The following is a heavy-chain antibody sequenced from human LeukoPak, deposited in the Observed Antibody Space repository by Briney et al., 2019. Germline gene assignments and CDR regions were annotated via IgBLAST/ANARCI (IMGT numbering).Heavy chain of an antibody. J-gene: IGHJ3*02. CDR2: IYYSGST. V-gene: IGHV4-59*12. D-gene: IGHD3-22*01. CDR3: ATGLPYYDSSGYYAFDI. Sequence: PSETLSLTCTVSGGSISTYYWSWIRQPPGKGLEWIGYIYYSGSTNYNPSLKSRVTMSVDTSKNQSSLKLSSVTAADTAVYYCATGLPYYDSSGYYAFDIWGQGTMVTVSS. CDR1: GGSISTYY.